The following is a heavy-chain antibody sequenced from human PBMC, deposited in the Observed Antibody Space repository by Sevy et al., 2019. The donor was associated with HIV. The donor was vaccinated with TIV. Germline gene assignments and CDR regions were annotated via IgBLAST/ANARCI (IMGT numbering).Heavy chain of an antibody. CDR2: IRYDGSNK. Sequence: GGSLRLSCAASGFTFSSYGMRWVRQAPGKGLEWVAFIRYDGSNKYYADSVKGRFTISRDNSKNTLYLQMNSLRAEDTAVYYCASTLAAAGTSPFDYWGQGTLVTVSS. J-gene: IGHJ4*02. D-gene: IGHD6-13*01. V-gene: IGHV3-30*02. CDR1: GFTFSSYG. CDR3: ASTLAAAGTSPFDY.